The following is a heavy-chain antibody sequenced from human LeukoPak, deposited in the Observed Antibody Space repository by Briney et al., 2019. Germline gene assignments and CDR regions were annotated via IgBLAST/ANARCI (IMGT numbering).Heavy chain of an antibody. D-gene: IGHD3-10*01. Sequence: SETLSLTCTVSGGSISGHYRSWIRQPAGKGLERIGRIYMTGSTNYNPSLKSRVTMSVDMSKNQFSLKLSSVTAADTAVYFCARVALFGSGSYFWFDPWGQGTLVTVSS. J-gene: IGHJ5*02. CDR1: GGSISGHY. CDR2: IYMTGST. V-gene: IGHV4-4*07. CDR3: ARVALFGSGSYFWFDP.